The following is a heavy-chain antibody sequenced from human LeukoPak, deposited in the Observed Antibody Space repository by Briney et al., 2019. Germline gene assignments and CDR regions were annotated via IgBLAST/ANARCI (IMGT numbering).Heavy chain of an antibody. CDR1: GGTFSSYA. D-gene: IGHD3-3*01. J-gene: IGHJ6*03. V-gene: IGHV1-69*06. CDR2: IIPIFGTA. Sequence: SVKVSCKASGGTFSSYAISWVRQAPGQGLEWMGGIIPIFGTANYAQKFQGRVTITADKSTSTAYMELSSLRSEDTAVYYCARVDGYDFWSGYREQFRYMDVWGKGTTVTVSS. CDR3: ARVDGYDFWSGYREQFRYMDV.